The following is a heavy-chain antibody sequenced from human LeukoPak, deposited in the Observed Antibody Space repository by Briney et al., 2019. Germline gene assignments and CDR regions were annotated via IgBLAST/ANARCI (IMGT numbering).Heavy chain of an antibody. CDR3: ARGIGQGGYVH. CDR2: IKQDGSEK. V-gene: IGHV3-7*01. CDR1: GSTFSNYW. Sequence: QTGGSLRLSCAASGSTFSNYWMSWVRQAPGKGLEWVANIKQDGSEKNYVDSVKGRFTISRDNAKNSLYLQMNSLRTEDTAVYYCARGIGQGGYVHWGQGTLVTVSS. D-gene: IGHD5-12*01. J-gene: IGHJ4*02.